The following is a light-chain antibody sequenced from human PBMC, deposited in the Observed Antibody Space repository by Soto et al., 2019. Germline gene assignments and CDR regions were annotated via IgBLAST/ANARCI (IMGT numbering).Light chain of an antibody. CDR1: QSISSY. Sequence: DIQMTQSPSSLSASVGDRVTITCRASQSISSYLNWYQQKPGKAPKLLIYAASSLQSGVPSRFSGRGSGTDFTLTISSLQPEDFATYYCQQSYSTPGITFGQGTRLEIK. V-gene: IGKV1-39*01. CDR2: AAS. CDR3: QQSYSTPGIT. J-gene: IGKJ5*01.